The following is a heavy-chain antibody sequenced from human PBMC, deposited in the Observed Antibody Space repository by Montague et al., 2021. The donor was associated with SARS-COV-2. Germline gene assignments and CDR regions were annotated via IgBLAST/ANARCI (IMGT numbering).Heavy chain of an antibody. CDR1: GGSISSYY. V-gene: IGHV4-4*07. Sequence: SETLSLTCTVSGGSISSYYWSWIRQPAGKGLEWIGRIYTSGTTNYNPSLKSRVTMSVDTSKNQFSLRLSSVTAADTVVYYCAGGSGIINFYNSGMDVWGQGTTVTVSS. D-gene: IGHD3-10*01. CDR3: AGGSGIINFYNSGMDV. J-gene: IGHJ6*02. CDR2: IYTSGTT.